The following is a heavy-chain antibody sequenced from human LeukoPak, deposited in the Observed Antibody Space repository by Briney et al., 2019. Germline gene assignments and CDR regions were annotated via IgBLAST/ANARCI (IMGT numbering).Heavy chain of an antibody. CDR3: ARVGEYCSSTSCQGNWFDP. Sequence: GESLKISCKGSGYSFTGYWIGWVRQMPGKGLEWMGIIYPGDSDTRYSPSFQGQVTISADKSISTAYLQWSSLKASDTAMYYCARVGEYCSSTSCQGNWFDPWGQGTLVTVSS. J-gene: IGHJ5*02. D-gene: IGHD2-2*01. V-gene: IGHV5-51*01. CDR1: GYSFTGYW. CDR2: IYPGDSDT.